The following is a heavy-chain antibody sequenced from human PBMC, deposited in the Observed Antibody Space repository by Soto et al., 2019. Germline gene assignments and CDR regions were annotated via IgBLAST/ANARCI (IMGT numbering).Heavy chain of an antibody. V-gene: IGHV3-33*06. CDR2: IWYDGSNK. CDR3: AKSTVAYCSSTSCYLDDAFDI. J-gene: IGHJ3*02. Sequence: QVQLVESGGGVVQPGRSLRLSCAASGFTFSSYGMHWVRQAPGKGLEWVAVIWYDGSNKYYADSVKGRFTISRDNSKNTLYLQMNSLRAEDTAVYYCAKSTVAYCSSTSCYLDDAFDIWGQGTMVTVSS. D-gene: IGHD2-2*01. CDR1: GFTFSSYG.